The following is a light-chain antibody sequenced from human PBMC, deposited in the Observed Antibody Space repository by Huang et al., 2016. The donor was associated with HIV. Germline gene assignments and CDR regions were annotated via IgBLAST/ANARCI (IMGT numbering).Light chain of an antibody. Sequence: DIKLTQSPSSLSASVGDRVTIPSRASQSVTKNLNWYQHMPGKAPKLLIYGASTLQGGVSSRFSGSGSGTEFTLSISSLQPEDAATYYCQQSYRLPRTFGQGTSLEI. V-gene: IGKV1-39*01. J-gene: IGKJ2*02. CDR2: GAS. CDR1: QSVTKN. CDR3: QQSYRLPRT.